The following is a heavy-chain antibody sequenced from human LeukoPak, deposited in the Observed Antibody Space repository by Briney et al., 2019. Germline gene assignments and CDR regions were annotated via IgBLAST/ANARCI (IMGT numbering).Heavy chain of an antibody. V-gene: IGHV3-21*01. CDR2: ISSSSSYI. J-gene: IGHJ3*02. D-gene: IGHD6-25*01. CDR3: ARWRAADDAFDI. CDR1: GFTFSSYS. Sequence: GGSLRLSCAASGFTFSSYSMNWVRQAPGKGLEWVSSISSSSSYIYYADSVKGRFTISRENAKNSLYLQMNSLRAGDTAVYYCARWRAADDAFDIWGRGTMVTVSS.